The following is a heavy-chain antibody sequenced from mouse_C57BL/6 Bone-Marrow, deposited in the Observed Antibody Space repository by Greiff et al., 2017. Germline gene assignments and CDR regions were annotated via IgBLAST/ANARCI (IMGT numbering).Heavy chain of an antibody. J-gene: IGHJ2*01. CDR1: GYTFTSYG. Sequence: QVQLQQSGAELARPGASVKLSCKASGYTFTSYGISWVKQRTGQGLEWIGEIYPRSGNSSYNDKFKGKATLTADKSSSTAYMELRSLTSEDSAVYFCARGDSYYLDYWGQGTTLTVSS. V-gene: IGHV1-81*01. CDR2: IYPRSGNS. CDR3: ARGDSYYLDY.